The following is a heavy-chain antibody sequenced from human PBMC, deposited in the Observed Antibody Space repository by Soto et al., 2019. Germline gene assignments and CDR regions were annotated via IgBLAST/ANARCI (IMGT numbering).Heavy chain of an antibody. CDR1: GGSFSGYY. Sequence: QVQLQQWGAGLLKPSETLSLTCAVYGGSFSGYYWSWIRQHPGKGLEWIGEINHSGSTNYNPSLKSRVTISVDTSKNQFSLQLSSVTAADTAVYYCARQYCSGGSCYEDYWGQGTLVTVSS. D-gene: IGHD2-15*01. CDR3: ARQYCSGGSCYEDY. J-gene: IGHJ4*02. V-gene: IGHV4-34*01. CDR2: INHSGST.